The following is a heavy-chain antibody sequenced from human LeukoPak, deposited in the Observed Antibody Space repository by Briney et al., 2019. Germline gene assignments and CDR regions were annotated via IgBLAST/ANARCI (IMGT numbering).Heavy chain of an antibody. D-gene: IGHD6-13*01. CDR2: VSYSGGA. CDR1: GGSIGSYY. Sequence: SETLSLTCSVSGGSIGSYYWNWIRQSPGKGLEWLGSVSYSGGANSSPSLRGRVTISVDKSKNVFYLKLSSVTAADTAVYYCARMHNSSLFDYWGQGTLVTVSS. V-gene: IGHV4-59*01. CDR3: ARMHNSSLFDY. J-gene: IGHJ4*02.